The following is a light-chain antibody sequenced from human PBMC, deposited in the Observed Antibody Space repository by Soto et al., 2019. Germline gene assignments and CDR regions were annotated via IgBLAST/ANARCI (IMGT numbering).Light chain of an antibody. CDR3: QQYNNRPRT. V-gene: IGKV3-15*01. CDR2: AAS. Sequence: EIVMTQSPDTLSVSPGERATLSCRASQSFSSHLAWYQQKPGQAPRLLIYAASTRATGIPARFSGSGSGADFTLTISSLQSEDFAVYYCQQYNNRPRTFGQGTKLEIK. J-gene: IGKJ2*01. CDR1: QSFSSH.